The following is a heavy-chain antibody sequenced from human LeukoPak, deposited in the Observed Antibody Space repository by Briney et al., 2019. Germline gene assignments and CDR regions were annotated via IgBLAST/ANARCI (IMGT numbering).Heavy chain of an antibody. CDR2: FWSNGYSK. CDR3: ARDDDTNSRYSRFNY. V-gene: IGHV3-33*01. Sequence: HPGGSLRLSCVASGFTFSGYGIHWVRQAPGKGLEWVAAFWSNGYSKYYRDSVKGRFTVSRDNSKSTLYLQMNSLRVEDTAIYYCARDDDTNSRYSRFNYWGQGTLVTVSS. D-gene: IGHD3-22*01. J-gene: IGHJ4*02. CDR1: GFTFSGYG.